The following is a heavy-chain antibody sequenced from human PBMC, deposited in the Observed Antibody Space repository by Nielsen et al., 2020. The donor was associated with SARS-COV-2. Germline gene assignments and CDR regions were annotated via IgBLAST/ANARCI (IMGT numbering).Heavy chain of an antibody. D-gene: IGHD3-10*01. J-gene: IGHJ4*02. CDR2: ISGRGDRT. CDR1: GFTFSSYS. V-gene: IGHV3-23*01. CDR3: AKMVRGVVFDY. Sequence: GESLKISCAASGFTFSSYSMNWVRQAPGRGLEWVSAISGRGDRTYYADSVKGRFTVSRDSSKNTLYLQMSSLRADDTAVYYCAKMVRGVVFDYWGQGTLVTVSS.